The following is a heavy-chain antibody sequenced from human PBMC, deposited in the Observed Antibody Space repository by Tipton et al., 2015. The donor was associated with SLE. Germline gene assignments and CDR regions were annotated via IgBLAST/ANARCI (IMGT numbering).Heavy chain of an antibody. V-gene: IGHV4-59*08. CDR2: IYYSGST. D-gene: IGHD6-19*01. J-gene: IGHJ3*02. CDR3: ARPPAGDI. Sequence: TLSLTCTVSGGSISGYYWSWIRQPPGKGLEWIGYIYYSGSTYYNPSLKSRVTISVDTSKNQFSLKLSSVTAADTAVYYCARPPAGDIWGQGTMVTVSS. CDR1: GGSISGYY.